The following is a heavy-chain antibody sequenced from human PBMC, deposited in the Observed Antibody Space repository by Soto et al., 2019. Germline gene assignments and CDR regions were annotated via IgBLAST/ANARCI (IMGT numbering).Heavy chain of an antibody. J-gene: IGHJ6*02. Sequence: PSQTLSLTCAISGDSVSSNSAAWNWIRQSPSRGLEWLGRTYYRSKWYNDYAVSVKSRITINPDTSKNQFSLQLNSVTPEDTAVYYCARVGGRYYGSGSWVQAAYYYGMDVWGQGTTVTVSS. CDR2: TYYRSKWYN. CDR1: GDSVSSNSAA. V-gene: IGHV6-1*01. D-gene: IGHD3-10*01. CDR3: ARVGGRYYGSGSWVQAAYYYGMDV.